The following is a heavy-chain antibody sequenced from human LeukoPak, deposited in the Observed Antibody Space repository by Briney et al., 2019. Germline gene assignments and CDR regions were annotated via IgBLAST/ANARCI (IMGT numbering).Heavy chain of an antibody. J-gene: IGHJ3*02. CDR3: AREGLVGATPGNAFDI. V-gene: IGHV4-38-2*02. Sequence: SETLSLTCTVSGYSISSGYYWGWIRQPPGKGLEWIGSIYHSGSTYYNPSLKSRVTISVDTSKNQFSLKLSSVTAADTAVYYCAREGLVGATPGNAFDIWGQGTMVTVSS. D-gene: IGHD1-26*01. CDR2: IYHSGST. CDR1: GYSISSGYY.